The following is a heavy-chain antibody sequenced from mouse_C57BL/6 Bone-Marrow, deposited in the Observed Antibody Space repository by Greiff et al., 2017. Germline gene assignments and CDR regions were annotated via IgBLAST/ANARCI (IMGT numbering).Heavy chain of an antibody. J-gene: IGHJ4*01. CDR1: GFTFSDYG. CDR2: ISSGSSTI. D-gene: IGHD1-1*01. CDR3: ARTFYYRAMDY. Sequence: EVKLVESGGGLVKPGGSLKLSCAASGFTFSDYGMHWVRQAPEKGLEWVAYISSGSSTIYYADTVKGRFTISRDNAKNTLFLQMTSLRSEDTALYYCARTFYYRAMDYWGQGTSVTVSS. V-gene: IGHV5-17*01.